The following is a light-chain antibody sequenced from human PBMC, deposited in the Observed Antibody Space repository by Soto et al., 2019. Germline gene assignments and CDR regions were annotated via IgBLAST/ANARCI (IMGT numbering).Light chain of an antibody. CDR1: QSVSNNY. CDR3: QQANSFPLT. CDR2: GAS. J-gene: IGKJ4*01. V-gene: IGKV3-20*01. Sequence: ETVLTQSAGTLSLSSGERATLFCRGSQSVSNNYLAWYQQKPGQAPRLLIYGASNRATDIPDRFSGSGSGTDFTLTISSLQPEDFATYYCQQANSFPLTFRGGTKVDIK.